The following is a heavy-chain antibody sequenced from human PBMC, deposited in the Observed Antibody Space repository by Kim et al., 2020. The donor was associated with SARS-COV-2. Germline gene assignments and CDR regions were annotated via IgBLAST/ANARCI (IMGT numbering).Heavy chain of an antibody. Sequence: GGSLRLSCAASGFTFSTYSMNWVRQAPGKGLEWLSYITSSSDTIYSADSVKDRFTISRDNAKNSLYLLMNSVRAEDTAVYYCARRYYDDISGHARHWY. CDR3: ARRYYDDISGHARHWY. CDR2: ITSSSDTI. V-gene: IGHV3-48*04. D-gene: IGHD3-22*01. J-gene: IGHJ2*01. CDR1: GFTFSTYS.